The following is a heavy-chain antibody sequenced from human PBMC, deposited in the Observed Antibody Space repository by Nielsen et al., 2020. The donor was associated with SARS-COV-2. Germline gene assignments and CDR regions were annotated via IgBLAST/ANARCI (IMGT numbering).Heavy chain of an antibody. Sequence: SVKVSCKASGGTFSSYAISWVRQAPGQGLEWMGGIIPIFGTANYAQRFQGRVTITADKSTSTAYMELRSLRSDDTAVYYCARGMWSIAVAGTWRGFDYWGQGTLVTVSS. V-gene: IGHV1-69*06. CDR3: ARGMWSIAVAGTWRGFDY. D-gene: IGHD6-19*01. CDR2: IIPIFGTA. J-gene: IGHJ4*02. CDR1: GGTFSSYA.